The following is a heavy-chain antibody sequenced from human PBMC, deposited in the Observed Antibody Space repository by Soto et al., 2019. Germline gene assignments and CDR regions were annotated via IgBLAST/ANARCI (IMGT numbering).Heavy chain of an antibody. V-gene: IGHV3-23*01. J-gene: IGHJ5*02. Sequence: PGGSLRLSCAASGFTFSNYAMSWVRQAPGKGLEWVSAISGSGGSTYYADSVKGRFTISRDNSKNTLYLQMNSLRAEDTAVYYCAKDYPSTRLVMTSFDPSGQVTLVTVSS. CDR1: GFTFSNYA. CDR3: AKDYPSTRLVMTSFDP. CDR2: ISGSGGST. D-gene: IGHD6-25*01.